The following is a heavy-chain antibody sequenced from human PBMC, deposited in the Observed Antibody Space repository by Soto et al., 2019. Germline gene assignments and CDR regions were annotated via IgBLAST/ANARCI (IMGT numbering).Heavy chain of an antibody. CDR2: IHPSGGGS. V-gene: IGHV1-46*02. J-gene: IGHJ4*02. CDR1: GYTLNTYY. D-gene: IGHD2-21*02. CDR3: ARGGHIAVVTASFDY. Sequence: ASVKVSCEPCGYTLNTYYLHWVRQAPGQGLEWMGIIHPSGGGSTYAQKFLGRVTMTRDTSTSTVFMELSSLRSADTAVYYCARGGHIAVVTASFDYWGQGTLVTVS.